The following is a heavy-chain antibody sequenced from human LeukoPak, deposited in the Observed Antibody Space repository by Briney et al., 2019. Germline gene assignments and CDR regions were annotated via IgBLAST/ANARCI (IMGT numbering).Heavy chain of an antibody. CDR3: GRAGFGTAYNRFYYYMDV. D-gene: IGHD3-16*01. V-gene: IGHV4-38-2*01. CDR2: IFHSGIA. CDR1: NYPITSDYY. J-gene: IGHJ6*03. Sequence: SETLSLTCAVSNYPITSDYYWVWIRQPPGQGLEWIGQIFHSGIAHYNPSLKSRVTMSVDTSRSQFSVNLNSVAAADTAVYYCGRAGFGTAYNRFYYYMDVWGKGTTVTVSS.